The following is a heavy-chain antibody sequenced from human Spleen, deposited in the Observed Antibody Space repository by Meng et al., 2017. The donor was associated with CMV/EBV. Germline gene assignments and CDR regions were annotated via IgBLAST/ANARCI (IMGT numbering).Heavy chain of an antibody. CDR3: ARTQPSDFGGALNAFDV. CDR2: ISFDGTTQ. V-gene: IGHV3-30*04. D-gene: IGHD3-3*01. Sequence: GGSLRLSCAASGFTLRAHAMHWVRQAPGKGLEWLAVISFDGTTQYYADSVKGRLTISRDNSKNTLYLQMNSLRAEDTAVFFCARTQPSDFGGALNAFDVWGQGTMVTVSS. J-gene: IGHJ3*01. CDR1: GFTLRAHA.